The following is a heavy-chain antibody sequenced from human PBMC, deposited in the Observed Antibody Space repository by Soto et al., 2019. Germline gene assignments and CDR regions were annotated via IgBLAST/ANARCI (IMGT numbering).Heavy chain of an antibody. CDR2: IKPDGSEK. Sequence: SLRLSCAAAGFTFSSYWMSWVRQAPGKGLEWVANIKPDGSEKWYVDSVKGRFTISRDNAKNSLYLQMDSLRAEDTAVYYCAGGDYYDSSGPFSDAFDIWGQGTMVTVS. V-gene: IGHV3-7*04. D-gene: IGHD3-22*01. CDR1: GFTFSSYW. J-gene: IGHJ3*02. CDR3: AGGDYYDSSGPFSDAFDI.